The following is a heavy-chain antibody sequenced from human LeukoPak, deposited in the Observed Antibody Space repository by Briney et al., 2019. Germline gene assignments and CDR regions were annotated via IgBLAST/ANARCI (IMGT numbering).Heavy chain of an antibody. D-gene: IGHD3-22*01. Sequence: PGGSLRLSCAASGFTVDSNYMSWVRQAPGKGLEWVSVIYSGVSTYYADSVRGRFTISRDNSKKSLYLQLNSLSPEAPAVYYCTRASAKYYYDSSGYLFDYWGQGTLVTVSS. CDR1: GFTVDSNY. V-gene: IGHV3-53*01. CDR3: TRASAKYYYDSSGYLFDY. J-gene: IGHJ4*02. CDR2: IYSGVST.